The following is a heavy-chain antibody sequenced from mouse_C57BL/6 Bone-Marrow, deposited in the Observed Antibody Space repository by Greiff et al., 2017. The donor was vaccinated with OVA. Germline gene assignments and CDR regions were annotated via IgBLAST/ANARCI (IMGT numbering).Heavy chain of an antibody. V-gene: IGHV3-6*01. Sequence: EVKLMESGPGLVKPSQSLSLTCSVTGYSITSGYYWHWIRQFPGNKLEWMGYISYDGSNNYNPSLKNRISITRDTSKNQFFLKLNSVTTEDTATYYCARGNYYYFDYWGQGTTLTVSS. CDR2: ISYDGSN. CDR1: GYSITSGYY. D-gene: IGHD1-1*01. CDR3: ARGNYYYFDY. J-gene: IGHJ2*01.